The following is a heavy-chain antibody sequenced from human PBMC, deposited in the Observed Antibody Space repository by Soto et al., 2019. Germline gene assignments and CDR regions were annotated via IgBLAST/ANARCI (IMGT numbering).Heavy chain of an antibody. CDR1: GFRFSTHA. Sequence: EVQLLESGGGLVQPGGSLRLSCAASGFRFSTHAVSWVRQAPGKGLEWVSAISGSGGNTYYADSVKGRFTISRDNSKNSLFLQMNSLRADDTAVYYCAKGSVGIFGVVHNWFDPWRQGTLVIVSS. CDR3: AKGSVGIFGVVHNWFDP. V-gene: IGHV3-23*01. J-gene: IGHJ5*02. CDR2: ISGSGGNT. D-gene: IGHD3-3*01.